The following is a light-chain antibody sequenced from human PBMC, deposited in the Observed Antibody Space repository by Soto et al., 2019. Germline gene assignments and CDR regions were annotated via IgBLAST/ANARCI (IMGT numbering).Light chain of an antibody. J-gene: IGLJ1*01. CDR1: SSNIGNNA. V-gene: IGLV1-36*01. Sequence: QSVLTQPPSVSEAPRQRVTLSCSGSSSNIGNNAVNWYQQLPGKAPKLLIYYDDLLPSGVSDRFSGSKSGTSASLAISGLQSEDEADYYCAAWDDSPNYVFGTGTKVTVL. CDR2: YDD. CDR3: AAWDDSPNYV.